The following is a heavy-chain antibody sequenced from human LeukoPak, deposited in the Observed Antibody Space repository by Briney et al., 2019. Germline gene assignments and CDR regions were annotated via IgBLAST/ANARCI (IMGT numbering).Heavy chain of an antibody. D-gene: IGHD6-6*01. V-gene: IGHV4-59*01. CDR2: IYHSGST. CDR3: ARGGAARLHFQN. CDR1: GGSISTYY. Sequence: PSETLSLTCTVSGGSISTYYWNWIRQPPGKGLEWIGYIYHSGSTNYNPSLQSRVTISVDTSKNQFSLNLDSVTAADTAVYYCARGGAARLHFQNWGQGTLVTVSS. J-gene: IGHJ1*01.